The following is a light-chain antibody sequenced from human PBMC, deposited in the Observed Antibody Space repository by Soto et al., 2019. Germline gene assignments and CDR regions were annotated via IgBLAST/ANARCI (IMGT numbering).Light chain of an antibody. CDR2: DVS. J-gene: IGKJ1*01. Sequence: DIQMTQSPSTLSASVGDRVTITCRASQSISSWLAWYQQKPGKAPKLLIYDVSSLESGVSSRFSGSGSGTEFTLTISSLQPDDFATYYCQQYNTFWTFGQGTKGDNK. V-gene: IGKV1-5*01. CDR3: QQYNTFWT. CDR1: QSISSW.